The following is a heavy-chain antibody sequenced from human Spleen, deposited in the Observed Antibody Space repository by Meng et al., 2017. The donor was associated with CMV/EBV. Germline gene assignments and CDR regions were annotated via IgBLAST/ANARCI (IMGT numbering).Heavy chain of an antibody. D-gene: IGHD2-21*01. V-gene: IGHV3-23*03. CDR3: AGRDYYFDY. J-gene: IGHJ4*02. Sequence: GGSLRLSCAASGFTFSSYAMNWVRQAPGKGLEWASILHTGANSTYYADSVKGRFTISRDNSKNTVYLQMNSLRAEDTAVYYCAGRDYYFDYWGQGTLVTVSS. CDR1: GFTFSSYA. CDR2: LHTGANST.